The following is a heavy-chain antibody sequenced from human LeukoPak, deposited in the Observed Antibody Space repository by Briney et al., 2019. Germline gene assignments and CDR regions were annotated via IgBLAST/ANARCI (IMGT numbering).Heavy chain of an antibody. J-gene: IGHJ4*02. CDR2: TKPDGSEK. V-gene: IGHV3-7*01. D-gene: IGHD3-22*01. CDR1: GFTFRNYW. Sequence: GGSLRLSCAASGFTFRNYWMSWVRQALGKGLEWVANTKPDGSEKNYVDSVKGRFTFSRDNSKNTLYLQMNSLRAEDTAVYYCAKGNDIGGYYYPHFDYWGQGTLVTVSS. CDR3: AKGNDIGGYYYPHFDY.